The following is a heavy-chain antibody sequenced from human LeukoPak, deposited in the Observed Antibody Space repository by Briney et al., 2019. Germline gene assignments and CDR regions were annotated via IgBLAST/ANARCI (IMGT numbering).Heavy chain of an antibody. J-gene: IGHJ4*02. CDR3: ARDPTLHSGYDFLHYFDY. V-gene: IGHV1-24*01. CDR2: FDPEVGKT. CDR1: GYTLTELS. D-gene: IGHD5-12*01. Sequence: ASVKVSCKVSGYTLTELSMHWVRQAPGKGLEWMGGFDPEVGKTIYAQKFQGRVTMTEDTSTDTAYMELSSLRSEDTAVYYCARDPTLHSGYDFLHYFDYWGQGTLVTVSS.